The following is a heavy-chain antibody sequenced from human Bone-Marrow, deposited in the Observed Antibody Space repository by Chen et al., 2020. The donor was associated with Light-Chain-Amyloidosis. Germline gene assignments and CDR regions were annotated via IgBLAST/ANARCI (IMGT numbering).Heavy chain of an antibody. Sequence: LVESGGGLVQPGRSLRLSCAASGFTFDDYAMHWVRQAPGKGLEWVSGISWNSGSIGYADSVKGRFTISRDNAKNSLYLQMNSLRAEDTALYYCAKSSYSSSFFPDAFDIWGQGTMVTVSS. CDR3: AKSSYSSSFFPDAFDI. CDR1: GFTFDDYA. J-gene: IGHJ3*02. CDR2: ISWNSGSI. V-gene: IGHV3-9*01. D-gene: IGHD6-13*01.